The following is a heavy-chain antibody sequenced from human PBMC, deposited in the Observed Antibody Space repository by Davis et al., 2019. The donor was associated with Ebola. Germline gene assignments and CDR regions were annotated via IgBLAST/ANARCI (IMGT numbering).Heavy chain of an antibody. CDR1: GYTFTSYG. CDR3: ARDDRDCTGGVCYLYYYGMDV. V-gene: IGHV1-18*01. D-gene: IGHD2-8*02. CDR2: ISAYNGNT. J-gene: IGHJ6*02. Sequence: ASVKVSCKASGYTFTSYGISWVRQAPGQGLEWMGWISAYNGNTNYAQKLQGRVTMTTDPSTSTAYMELSSLRSEDTAVYYCARDDRDCTGGVCYLYYYGMDVWGQGTTVTVSS.